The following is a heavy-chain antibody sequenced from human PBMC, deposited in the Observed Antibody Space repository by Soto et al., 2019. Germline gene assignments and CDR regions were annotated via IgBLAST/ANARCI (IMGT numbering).Heavy chain of an antibody. V-gene: IGHV4-59*12. CDR2: IYNSGST. CDR1: GGSISSYY. CDR3: ARNGDCTRPGCIVGWFDP. Sequence: PSETLSLTCTVSGGSISSYYWNWIRQPPGKGLEWIGYIYNSGSTNYNPSLQNRVTISVDTSKNQVSLKVTSVTAADTAMYYCARNGDCTRPGCIVGWFDPWGPGTLVTVSS. J-gene: IGHJ5*02. D-gene: IGHD2-8*01.